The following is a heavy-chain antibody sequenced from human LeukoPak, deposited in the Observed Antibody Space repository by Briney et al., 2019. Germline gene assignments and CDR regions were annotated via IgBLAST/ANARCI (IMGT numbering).Heavy chain of an antibody. CDR2: IYYTGST. J-gene: IGHJ6*03. V-gene: IGHV4-59*01. Sequence: SETLSLTCTVSDDSISTYYWSWIRQPPGKGLEWIGYIYYTGSTNYNPSLQSRVTISVDTSKNQFSLKLTSMTAADAAVYYCVRQPKQLTTTGYHFYIDVWGKGTTVTVSS. CDR1: DDSISTYY. CDR3: VRQPKQLTTTGYHFYIDV. D-gene: IGHD6-13*01.